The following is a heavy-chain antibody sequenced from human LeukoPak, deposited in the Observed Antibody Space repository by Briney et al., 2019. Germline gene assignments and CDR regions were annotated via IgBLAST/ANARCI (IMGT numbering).Heavy chain of an antibody. V-gene: IGHV4-38-2*01. CDR1: GYSISSGYY. CDR2: IYHRGRT. Sequence: PSETLSLTCAVSGYSISSGYYWGWIRQPPGKGLEWIGSIYHRGRTYYNPSLKSRVTVSVDTSKNLFSLKLSSVTAADTAVYYCARGSTVTTEYYYMDVWGKGTTVTVSS. J-gene: IGHJ6*03. D-gene: IGHD4-17*01. CDR3: ARGSTVTTEYYYMDV.